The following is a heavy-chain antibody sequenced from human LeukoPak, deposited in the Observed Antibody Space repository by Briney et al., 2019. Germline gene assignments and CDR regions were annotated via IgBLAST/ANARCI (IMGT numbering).Heavy chain of an antibody. CDR3: ARDLKGGYYYGSGSYYIYGMGV. CDR1: GFTFSSYS. D-gene: IGHD3-10*01. CDR2: ISSSSSYI. J-gene: IGHJ6*04. V-gene: IGHV3-21*01. Sequence: GGSLRLSCAASGFTFSSYSMNWVRQAPGKGPEWVSSISSSSSYIYYADSVKGRFTISRDNAKNSLYLQMNSLRAEDTAVYYCARDLKGGYYYGSGSYYIYGMGVWGKGTTVTVSS.